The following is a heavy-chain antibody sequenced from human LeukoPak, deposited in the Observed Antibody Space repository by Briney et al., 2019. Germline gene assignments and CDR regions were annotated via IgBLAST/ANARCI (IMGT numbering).Heavy chain of an antibody. D-gene: IGHD5-24*01. CDR3: ARDRGWLQFDC. J-gene: IGHJ5*01. CDR1: GFTFSVYW. Sequence: GGSLRLSCAASGFTFSVYWMNWVRQAPGKGLEWVASIKEDGSEKYYVDSVKGRFTISRDNAKNSLYLQMNSLRAEDTAVYYCARDRGWLQFDCWGQGTLVTVSS. V-gene: IGHV3-7*04. CDR2: IKEDGSEK.